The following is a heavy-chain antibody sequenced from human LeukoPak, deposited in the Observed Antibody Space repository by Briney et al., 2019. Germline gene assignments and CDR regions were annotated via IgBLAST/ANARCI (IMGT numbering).Heavy chain of an antibody. CDR1: GVSMTIGGYY. D-gene: IGHD3-3*01. CDR2: VFTSGKT. Sequence: SETLSLTCTVSGVSMTIGGYYWTWTRQPAGKGLEWLGRVFTSGKTDYNPSFKSRLTISLETSENQFSLKLTSVTAADTAVYFCAREVPVSLRFLEWENFDSWGQGALVTVSS. V-gene: IGHV4-61*02. J-gene: IGHJ4*02. CDR3: AREVPVSLRFLEWENFDS.